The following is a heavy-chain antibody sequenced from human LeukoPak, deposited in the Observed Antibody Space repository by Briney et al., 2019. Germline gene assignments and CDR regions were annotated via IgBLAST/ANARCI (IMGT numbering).Heavy chain of an antibody. Sequence: GGSLRLSCTASGFSFSNAWVSWVRQAPGKGLEWVGRITSKADGGTRDYAAPVKGRFTISRDDSKNTLYLQMNSLRAEDTAVYYCAGGTSNYYDSSGYYYSFDYWGQGTLVTVSS. V-gene: IGHV3-15*01. CDR3: AGGTSNYYDSSGYYYSFDY. D-gene: IGHD3-22*01. CDR2: ITSKADGGTR. CDR1: GFSFSNAW. J-gene: IGHJ4*02.